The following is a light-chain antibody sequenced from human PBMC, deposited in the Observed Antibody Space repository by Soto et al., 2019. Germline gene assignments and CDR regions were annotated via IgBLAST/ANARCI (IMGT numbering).Light chain of an antibody. CDR1: SSDVGGYNY. J-gene: IGLJ1*01. CDR3: SSYTSSTAYV. Sequence: SSDVGGYNYVSWYQLHPGKAPKLILYEVTNRPSGVSDRFSGSKSGNTASLTISGLQAEDEADYYCSSYTSSTAYVFGTGTKVTVL. CDR2: EVT. V-gene: IGLV2-14*01.